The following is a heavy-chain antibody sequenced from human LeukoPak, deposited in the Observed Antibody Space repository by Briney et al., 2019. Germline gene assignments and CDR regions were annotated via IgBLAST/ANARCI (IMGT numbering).Heavy chain of an antibody. CDR2: INPSDTST. V-gene: IGHV1-46*01. Sequence: ASVKVSCKASGFTFSGYYVQWVRQAPGQGLEWMGIINPSDTSTKYAQKFQGRVTMAGDTSTSKVYMELSSLTSEDTAVYYCVRDGLQTRYSWNDEGRKNWFDPWGQGTLVTVSS. CDR1: GFTFSGYY. CDR3: VRDGLQTRYSWNDEGRKNWFDP. J-gene: IGHJ5*02. D-gene: IGHD1-1*01.